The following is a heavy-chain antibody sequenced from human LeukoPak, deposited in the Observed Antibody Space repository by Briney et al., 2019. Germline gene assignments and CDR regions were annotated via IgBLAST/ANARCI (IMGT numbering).Heavy chain of an antibody. CDR1: GGSISSGGYY. J-gene: IGHJ4*02. CDR3: ARAGPENLNWRYHIDF. CDR2: IYYSGST. D-gene: IGHD1-1*01. Sequence: PSETLSLTCTVSGGSISSGGYYWSWIRQHPGKGLEWIGYIYYSGSTYYNPSLKSRVTISVDTSKNQFSLKLSSVTPADTAVYYCARAGPENLNWRYHIDFWGQGVLVTVSS. V-gene: IGHV4-31*03.